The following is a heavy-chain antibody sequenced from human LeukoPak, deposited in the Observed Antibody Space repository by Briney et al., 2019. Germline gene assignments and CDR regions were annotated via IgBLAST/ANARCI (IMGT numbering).Heavy chain of an antibody. V-gene: IGHV4-61*02. CDR1: GGSISSDHYY. D-gene: IGHD3-22*01. CDR2: IYTGGST. J-gene: IGHJ4*02. Sequence: SETLSLTCTVSGGSISSDHYYWNWIRQPAGKGLEWIGRIYTGGSTNYNPSLKSRVTISIDTSKKQFSLKLSFVTAADTAVYYCARDSFDGSGYRPFDFWGQGTLVTVSS. CDR3: ARDSFDGSGYRPFDF.